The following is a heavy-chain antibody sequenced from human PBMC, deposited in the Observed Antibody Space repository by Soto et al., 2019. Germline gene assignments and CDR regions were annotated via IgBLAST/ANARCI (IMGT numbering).Heavy chain of an antibody. V-gene: IGHV3-66*04. J-gene: IGHJ4*02. CDR1: GFTGSSNY. D-gene: IGHD5-18*01. Sequence: FAASGFTGSSNYMSWVRQAPGKGLEWVSVIYSGGSAYYADSVKGRFTISRDNSKNTLYLQMNSLRAEDTAVYYCARHGYSYGGGYFDYWGQGTLVTVSS. CDR2: IYSGGSA. CDR3: ARHGYSYGGGYFDY.